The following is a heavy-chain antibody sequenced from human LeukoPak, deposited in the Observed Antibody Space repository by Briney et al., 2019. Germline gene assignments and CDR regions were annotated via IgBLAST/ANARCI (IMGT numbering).Heavy chain of an antibody. V-gene: IGHV1-2*02. CDR3: ARRGDYSLIDY. CDR1: GYTFVGYY. Sequence: ASVKVSCKASGYTFVGYYIHWVRQAPGQGLEWMGWINPNSGGTNYAPKFQGRVTMTRDTSISTAYMEMTRLTYDDTAVYFCARRGDYSLIDYWGQGTLVTVSS. D-gene: IGHD2-21*02. J-gene: IGHJ4*02. CDR2: INPNSGGT.